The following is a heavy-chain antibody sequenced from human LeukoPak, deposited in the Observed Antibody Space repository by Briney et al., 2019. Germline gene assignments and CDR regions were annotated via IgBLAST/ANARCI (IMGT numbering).Heavy chain of an antibody. J-gene: IGHJ4*02. CDR2: ISYTGTYV. CDR1: AFSLSAYN. Sequence: GGSLRLSCAASAFSLSAYNMNWVRQAPGKGLEWVSSISYTGTYVYYADSVKGRFTISRDNAQNSLYLHMNSLRAEDTAIYYCVRDRGTYRPIDSWGQGTLVTVSS. D-gene: IGHD1-26*01. CDR3: VRDRGTYRPIDS. V-gene: IGHV3-21*04.